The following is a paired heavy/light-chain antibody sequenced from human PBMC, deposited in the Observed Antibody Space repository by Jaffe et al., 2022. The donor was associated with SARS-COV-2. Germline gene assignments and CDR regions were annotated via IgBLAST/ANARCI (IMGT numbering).Heavy chain of an antibody. Sequence: EVQLVESGGGLIQPGESLRLSCAASGFTVSDNYMTWVRQAPGKGLEWVSAMNPSGTTFYADSAKGRFTISRDNFKNTLYLQMNSLRDEDTAVYYCARGSLLDYWGQGTLVTVSS. CDR2: MNPSGTT. CDR1: GFTVSDNY. J-gene: IGHJ4*02. V-gene: IGHV3-53*01. CDR3: ARGSLLDY.
Light chain of an antibody. J-gene: IGKJ4*01. V-gene: IGKV3D-15*01. CDR1: QSVSSN. CDR3: QQYYNWPLT. Sequence: EIVMTQSPATLSVSPGERATLSCRASQSVSSNLAWYQQKPGQAPRLLIHGASTRATGIPARFSGSGSGTEFTLTISSLQSEDFAVYYCQQYYNWPLTFGGGTKVEIK. CDR2: GAS.